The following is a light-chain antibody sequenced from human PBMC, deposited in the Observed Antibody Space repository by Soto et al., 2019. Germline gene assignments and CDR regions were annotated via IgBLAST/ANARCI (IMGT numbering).Light chain of an antibody. Sequence: SVLTQPASVSGAPGQSITIFCTGNSSDVGGYNYVSWYQQHPGKAPKLMIYDVSDRPSGVSNRFSASKSGNTASLTISGLQAEDEADYYCCSYTSSSTPWVFGTGTKVTVL. CDR1: SSDVGGYNY. CDR2: DVS. CDR3: CSYTSSSTPWV. J-gene: IGLJ1*01. V-gene: IGLV2-14*03.